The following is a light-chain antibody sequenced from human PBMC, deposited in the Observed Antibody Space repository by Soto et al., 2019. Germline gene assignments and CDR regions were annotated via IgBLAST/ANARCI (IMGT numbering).Light chain of an antibody. J-gene: IGKJ1*01. Sequence: DIQMTQSPSSLSASVGDRVTITCLASQGISNYLAWYQQKPGKVPKVLIYAASTLQSGVPFRFSGSGSGTDFTLTISSLQPEDVATYYCQKYNSAPPTFGQGTKVE. CDR1: QGISNY. CDR2: AAS. V-gene: IGKV1-27*01. CDR3: QKYNSAPPT.